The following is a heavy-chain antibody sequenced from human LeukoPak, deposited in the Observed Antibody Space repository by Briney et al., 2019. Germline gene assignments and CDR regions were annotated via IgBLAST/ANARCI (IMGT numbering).Heavy chain of an antibody. CDR3: ARVVRMSVRESKGLWSYNGDSYYFDY. J-gene: IGHJ4*02. V-gene: IGHV4-59*01. CDR1: GGSINSYY. D-gene: IGHD4/OR15-4a*01. CDR2: IYYSGGT. Sequence: SETLSLTCTVSGGSINSYYWSWIRQPPGKGLEWIGYIYYSGGTNYNPSLKSRVTISVDTSKNQFSLKLSSVTAADTAVYYCARVVRMSVRESKGLWSYNGDSYYFDYWGQGTLVTVSS.